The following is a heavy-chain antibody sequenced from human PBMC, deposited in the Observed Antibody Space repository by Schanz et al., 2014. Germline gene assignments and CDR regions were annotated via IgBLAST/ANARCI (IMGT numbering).Heavy chain of an antibody. Sequence: PEPSMKASFHPSGRTFTTYPINWLRQSPGQGLEWMGRVIPNHGIVNSAQRFQDRVKISADKCTITAYMEMSSLRSVDMAIEEPSCRSGLDGDFDMWGKGR. CDR3: SCRSGLDGDFDM. CDR2: VIPNHGIV. CDR1: GRTFTTYP. J-gene: IGHJ3*02. D-gene: IGHD2-21*01. V-gene: IGHV1-69*02.